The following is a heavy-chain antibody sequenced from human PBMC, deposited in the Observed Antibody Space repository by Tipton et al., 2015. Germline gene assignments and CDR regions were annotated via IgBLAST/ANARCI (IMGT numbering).Heavy chain of an antibody. Sequence: TLSLTCTVFGGSISSYYWSWVRQPPGKGLEWIGFIYYSGSTKYSPSLQSRVTLSIDTSKNQFSLKLSSVTAADTAVYYCARTGYCSRGSCSFNYFDFWGQGTLVTVSS. D-gene: IGHD2-15*01. CDR3: ARTGYCSRGSCSFNYFDF. V-gene: IGHV4-59*07. CDR2: IYYSGST. J-gene: IGHJ4*02. CDR1: GGSISSYY.